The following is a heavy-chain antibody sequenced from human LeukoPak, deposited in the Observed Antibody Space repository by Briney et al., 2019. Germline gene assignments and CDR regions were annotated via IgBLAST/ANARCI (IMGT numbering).Heavy chain of an antibody. J-gene: IGHJ4*02. Sequence: GGSLRLSCATSGFAFSSYWMLWVRQAPGKGLAWVSRSGDGSTTTYADSVKGRFTISRDNTKNILYLEMNSLRAEDTAIYYCARSQFDYWGQGILVTVSS. CDR2: SGDGSTT. V-gene: IGHV3-74*01. CDR3: ARSQFDY. CDR1: GFAFSSYW.